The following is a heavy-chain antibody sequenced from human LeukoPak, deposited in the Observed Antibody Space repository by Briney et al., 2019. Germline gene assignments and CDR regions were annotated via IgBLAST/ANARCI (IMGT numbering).Heavy chain of an antibody. J-gene: IGHJ4*02. CDR1: GYKFTSYG. Sequence: GASVKVSCKASGYKFTSYGISWVRQAPGQGLEWMGWITAYNGNTDYAQKFQGRVTMTTDASTSTAYMEVRSLRSDDTAVYYCARVPVSYHCDSSGCDYWGQGTVVTVSS. CDR3: ARVPVSYHCDSSGCDY. V-gene: IGHV1-18*01. D-gene: IGHD3-22*01. CDR2: ITAYNGNT.